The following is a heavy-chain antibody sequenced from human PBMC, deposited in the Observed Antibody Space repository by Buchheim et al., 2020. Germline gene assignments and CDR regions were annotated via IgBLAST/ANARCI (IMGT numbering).Heavy chain of an antibody. CDR1: GGSIGCSY. CDR3: ARTRELRGYQYFQH. Sequence: QVQLQESGPGLVKPSETLSLTCTVSGGSIGCSYWNWLRQTPGKRLEWIGYIYHSGRTSYNTSLKSRVTISVDTSKNPFSLRLTSVTAADTAVYYCARTRELRGYQYFQHWGQGTL. CDR2: IYHSGRT. J-gene: IGHJ1*01. V-gene: IGHV4-59*01. D-gene: IGHD1-26*01.